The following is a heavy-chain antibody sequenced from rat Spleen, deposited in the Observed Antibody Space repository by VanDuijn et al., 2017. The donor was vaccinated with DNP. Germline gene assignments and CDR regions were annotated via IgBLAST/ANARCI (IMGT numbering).Heavy chain of an antibody. CDR3: ARSHTTGMTWFAY. J-gene: IGHJ3*01. CDR1: GFSLTSYT. D-gene: IGHD1-7*01. Sequence: QVQLKESGPGLVQPSQTLSLTCTVSGFSLTSYTVSWVRQPPGKGLEWIATISSGGSTYYNSALKSRLSISRDTSKSQVVLEMNSLQTEDTAIYFCARSHTTGMTWFAYWGHGTLVTVSS. CDR2: ISSGGST. V-gene: IGHV2-6*01.